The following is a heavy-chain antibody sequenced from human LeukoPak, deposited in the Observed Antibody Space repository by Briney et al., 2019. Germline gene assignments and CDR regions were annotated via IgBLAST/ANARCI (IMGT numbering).Heavy chain of an antibody. CDR3: ARVIVVPAAPNYYYGMDV. J-gene: IGHJ6*02. D-gene: IGHD2-2*01. CDR2: ITYDGSNK. V-gene: IGHV3-30-3*01. Sequence: GGSLRLSCAASGFTFSSYAMHWVRQAPGKGLEWVAVITYDGSNKYYADSVKGRFTISRDNSKNTLYLQMNSLRAEDTDVYYCARVIVVPAAPNYYYGMDVWGQGTTVTVSS. CDR1: GFTFSSYA.